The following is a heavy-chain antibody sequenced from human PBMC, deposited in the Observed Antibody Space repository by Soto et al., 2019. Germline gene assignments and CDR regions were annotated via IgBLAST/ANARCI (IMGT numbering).Heavy chain of an antibody. CDR1: RYSSNTYW. D-gene: IGHD2-21*01. CDR2: IYPGDFDT. CDR3: VIFFYCSHRDLHSFPTRRYSDL. V-gene: IGHV5-51*01. J-gene: IGHJ2*01. Sequence: AESLTRSGRGSRYSSNTYWIGWVRQMPGKGLEWMGIIYPGDFDTKYSPSFQGHVTMSVDKSINTAYLQWSSLETSDTAMYYCVIFFYCSHRDLHSFPTRRYSDL.